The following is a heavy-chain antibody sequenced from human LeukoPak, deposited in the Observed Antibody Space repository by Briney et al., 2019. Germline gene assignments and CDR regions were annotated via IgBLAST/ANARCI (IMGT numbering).Heavy chain of an antibody. CDR3: ARDRSRLRNDAFDI. D-gene: IGHD4-17*01. V-gene: IGHV3-11*01. CDR2: ISSSGSTI. CDR1: GFTFSDYY. J-gene: IGHJ3*02. Sequence: GGSLRLSCAASGFTFSDYYMSWIRQAPGKGLEWVSYISSSGSTIYYADSVKGRFTISRDNAKNSLYLQMNSLRAEDTAVYYCARDRSRLRNDAFDIWGQGTMVTVSS.